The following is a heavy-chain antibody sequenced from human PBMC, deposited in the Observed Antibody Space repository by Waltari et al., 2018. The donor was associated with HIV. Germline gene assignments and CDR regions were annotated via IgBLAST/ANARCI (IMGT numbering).Heavy chain of an antibody. Sequence: AQLVESGGAWVQPGGSLPLSFAASGSRFRDATLRRFRQPPGSGREGVATIKQDEIKKDYLDSVKGRFTISRDSPKSTLFLQMNILRVEDTAVYYWARGDYLGSGRGARSWFGPWGQGTLVTVSS. CDR1: GSRFRDAT. V-gene: IGHV3-7*01. D-gene: IGHD3-10*01. CDR2: IKQDEIKK. CDR3: ARGDYLGSGRGARSWFGP. J-gene: IGHJ5*02.